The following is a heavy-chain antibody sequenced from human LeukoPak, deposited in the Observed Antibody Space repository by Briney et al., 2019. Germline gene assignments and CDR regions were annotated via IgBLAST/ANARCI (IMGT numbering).Heavy chain of an antibody. Sequence: ASVKVSCKASGYTFTNYYMHWVRQAPGQGVEWMGWINPNDGDTNYAQKFQGRVTMTRDTSISTAHMEVSRLRSDDTAVYYCVRANFLYCSSSTCLFDYWGQGTLVTVSS. CDR1: GYTFTNYY. CDR2: INPNDGDT. V-gene: IGHV1-2*02. J-gene: IGHJ4*02. D-gene: IGHD2-2*01. CDR3: VRANFLYCSSSTCLFDY.